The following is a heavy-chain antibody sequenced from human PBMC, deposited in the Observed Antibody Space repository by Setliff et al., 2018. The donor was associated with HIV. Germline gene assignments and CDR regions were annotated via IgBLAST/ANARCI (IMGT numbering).Heavy chain of an antibody. CDR3: ASYSGSYYFILHY. CDR2: VYHSGGT. V-gene: IGHV4-59*01. J-gene: IGHJ4*02. Sequence: SETLSLTCNVSGASISSYYWSWIRQPPGKGLEWIGYVYHSGGTNYNPSLKSRLTISTDASKNQFSLKLSSVTTADTAVYYCASYSGSYYFILHYWGQGTRVTVSS. D-gene: IGHD1-26*01. CDR1: GASISSYY.